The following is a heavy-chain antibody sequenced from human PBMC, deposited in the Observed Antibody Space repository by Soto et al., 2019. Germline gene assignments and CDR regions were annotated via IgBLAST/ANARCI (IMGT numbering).Heavy chain of an antibody. D-gene: IGHD2-15*01. CDR2: IIPILGIA. V-gene: IGHV1-69*02. CDR3: ASSVVVVVAAIDYYYYMDV. CDR1: GGTFSSYT. Sequence: QVQLVQSGAEVKKPGSSVKVSCKASGGTFSSYTISWVRQAPGQGLEWMGRIIPILGIANYAQKFQGRVTITADKSTSTAYMELSSLRSEDTAVYYCASSVVVVVAAIDYYYYMDVWGKWTTVTVSS. J-gene: IGHJ6*03.